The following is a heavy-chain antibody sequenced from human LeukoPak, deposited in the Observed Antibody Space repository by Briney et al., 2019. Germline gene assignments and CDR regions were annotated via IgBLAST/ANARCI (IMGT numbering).Heavy chain of an antibody. CDR3: ARGPSIAARYDALDI. J-gene: IGHJ3*02. D-gene: IGHD6-6*01. CDR2: ISSSGNTI. V-gene: IGHV3-48*03. Sequence: GGSLRLSCAASEFTFTSYELNWVRQAPGKGLEWVSYISSSGNTISYADSVKGRFTISRDNAKNSLYLQVISLRAEDTAVYYCARGPSIAARYDALDIWGQGTMVTVSS. CDR1: EFTFTSYE.